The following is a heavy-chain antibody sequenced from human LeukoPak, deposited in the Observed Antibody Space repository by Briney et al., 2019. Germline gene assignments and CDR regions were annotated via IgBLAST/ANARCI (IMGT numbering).Heavy chain of an antibody. V-gene: IGHV4-38-2*02. J-gene: IGHJ5*02. D-gene: IGHD3-10*01. Sequence: SETLSLTCTVSGYSISCGYYWGWIRQPPGKGLEWIGSIYHSGSTFYNPSLKSRVTISVDTSKNQFSLKLSSVTAADTAMFYCARGLGPGNWFDPWGQGTLVTVSS. CDR1: GYSISCGYY. CDR2: IYHSGST. CDR3: ARGLGPGNWFDP.